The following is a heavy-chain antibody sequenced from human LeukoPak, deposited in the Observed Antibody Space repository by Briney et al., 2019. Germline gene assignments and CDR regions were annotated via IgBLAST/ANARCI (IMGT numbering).Heavy chain of an antibody. J-gene: IGHJ4*02. V-gene: IGHV4-39*07. CDR2: IYYSGST. CDR1: GGSLTSSSYY. Sequence: SETLSLTCTLSGGSLTSSSYYCGWIRQPPGKGLEWIGSIYYSGSTSSNPSLKSRVTISVDTSKNQSSMKLSSVTAAYTAVYYWARSKYDYGVNRYFDYWGQGTLVTVSS. CDR3: ARSKYDYGVNRYFDY. D-gene: IGHD4-17*01.